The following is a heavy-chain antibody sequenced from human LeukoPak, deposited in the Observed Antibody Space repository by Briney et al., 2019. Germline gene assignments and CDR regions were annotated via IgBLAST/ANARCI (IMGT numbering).Heavy chain of an antibody. Sequence: GGSLILSCVASGFTFSTSAMSWVRQTPGKGLEWVSAIGGGGATYYAESVKGRFTISRDTSRNTLYLQMNSLRAEDTAVYNCARHSRQGTFDNWGQGTLVTVSS. CDR1: GFTFSTSA. CDR3: ARHSRQGTFDN. V-gene: IGHV3-23*01. J-gene: IGHJ4*02. D-gene: IGHD1-1*01. CDR2: IGGGGAT.